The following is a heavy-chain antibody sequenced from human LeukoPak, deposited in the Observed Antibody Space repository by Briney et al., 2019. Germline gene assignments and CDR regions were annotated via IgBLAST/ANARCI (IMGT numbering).Heavy chain of an antibody. V-gene: IGHV2-5*02. CDR2: IYWDDDK. D-gene: IGHD6-13*01. Sequence: KESGPTLVKPTQTLTLTCTFSGFSLSTSGVGVGWIRQPPGKALEWLAPIYWDDDKRYSPSLKSRLTITKDTSKNQVVLTMTNMDPVDTATYYCAHRLGSIAAAGTLYNWFDPWGQGTLVTVSS. CDR1: GFSLSTSGVG. J-gene: IGHJ5*02. CDR3: AHRLGSIAAAGTLYNWFDP.